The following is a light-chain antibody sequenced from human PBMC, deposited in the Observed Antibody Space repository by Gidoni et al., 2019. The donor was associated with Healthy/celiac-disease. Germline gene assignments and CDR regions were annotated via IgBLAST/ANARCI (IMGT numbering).Light chain of an antibody. V-gene: IGKV3-11*01. CDR2: DAS. CDR3: QQRSNWPSLT. J-gene: IGKJ4*01. Sequence: EIVLPQSPATLFLSPGERATLSCRASQSVSSYLAWYQQKPGQAPRLLIYDASNRATGIPARFSGSGSGTDFTLTISSLEPEDFAVYYCQQRSNWPSLTFGGGTKVEIK. CDR1: QSVSSY.